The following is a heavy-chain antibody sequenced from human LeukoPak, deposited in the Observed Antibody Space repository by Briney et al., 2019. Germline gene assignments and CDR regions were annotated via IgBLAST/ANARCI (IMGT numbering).Heavy chain of an antibody. V-gene: IGHV3-23*01. Sequence: GGSLRLSCAASGFIFSSYAMSWVRQAPGKGLEWVSAISGSGGSTYYADSVKGRFTISRDNSKNTLYLQMNSLRAEDTALYYCAKVFPSGSSRFFDYWGQGTLVTVSS. D-gene: IGHD1-26*01. J-gene: IGHJ4*02. CDR3: AKVFPSGSSRFFDY. CDR2: ISGSGGST. CDR1: GFIFSSYA.